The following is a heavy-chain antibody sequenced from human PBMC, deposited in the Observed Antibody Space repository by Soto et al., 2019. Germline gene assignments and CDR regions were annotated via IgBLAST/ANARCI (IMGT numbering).Heavy chain of an antibody. CDR3: ARQDGSGRYPFDY. V-gene: IGHV4-59*08. CDR2: IYYSGST. D-gene: IGHD3-10*01. J-gene: IGHJ4*02. CDR1: GGSINNYY. Sequence: PSETLSLTCTVSGGSINNYYWSWIRQPPGKGLEWIGYIYYSGSTNYNPSLKSRVTISVDTSKNQFSLKLTSVTAADTAVYYCARQDGSGRYPFDYWGRGILVTVSS.